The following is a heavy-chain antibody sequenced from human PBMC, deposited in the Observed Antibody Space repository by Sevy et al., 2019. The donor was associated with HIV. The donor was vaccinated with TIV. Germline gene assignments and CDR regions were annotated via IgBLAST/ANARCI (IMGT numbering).Heavy chain of an antibody. CDR1: GFNVNDIY. Sequence: GGSLRLSCAASGFNVNDIYINWVRQAPGKGLEWVSVMYSGGGTYYADSMKGRFTISRDDSKNTLYLQISSLRVEDAVVYCCARQRGVGNYRGMDVWGPGTTVTVSS. V-gene: IGHV3-53*01. CDR3: ARQRGVGNYRGMDV. D-gene: IGHD6-25*01. CDR2: MYSGGGT. J-gene: IGHJ6*02.